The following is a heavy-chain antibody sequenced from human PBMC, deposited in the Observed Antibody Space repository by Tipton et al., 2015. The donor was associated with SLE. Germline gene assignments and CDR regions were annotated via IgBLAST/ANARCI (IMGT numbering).Heavy chain of an antibody. CDR3: AGERATILRYLKGGNSGFDL. V-gene: IGHV4-59*01. Sequence: TLSLTCTVSGGSISSYYWNWIRQPPGKGLEWIGYIYYSGSTNYNPSLKSRGTILIDTSKNQFSLKLSSVTAADTAVYYCAGERATILRYLKGGNSGFDLWGRGTLVTVSS. D-gene: IGHD4-23*01. CDR2: IYYSGST. J-gene: IGHJ2*01. CDR1: GGSISSYY.